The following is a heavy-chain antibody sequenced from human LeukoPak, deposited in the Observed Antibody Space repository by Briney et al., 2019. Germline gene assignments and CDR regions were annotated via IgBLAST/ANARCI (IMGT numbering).Heavy chain of an antibody. CDR1: GFTFSSYA. CDR3: AIGSGVLLWFGELEFDAFDI. V-gene: IGHV3-30*04. CDR2: ISYDGSNK. J-gene: IGHJ3*02. D-gene: IGHD3-10*01. Sequence: GRSLRLSCAASGFTFSSYAMRWVRQAPGKGRGWVAVISYDGSNKYYADSVKGRFTISRDNSKNTLCLQINSLRAEDYAVYYCAIGSGVLLWFGELEFDAFDIWGQGTMVTVPS.